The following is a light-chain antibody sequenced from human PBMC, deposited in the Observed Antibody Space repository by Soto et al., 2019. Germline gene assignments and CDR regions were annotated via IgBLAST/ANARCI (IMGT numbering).Light chain of an antibody. CDR2: EVS. CDR3: SSFTTSSTYV. Sequence: QSALTQPASVSGSPGQAITISCTATSSDVGAYNFVSWYQQHPGTAPKLMIYEVSNRPSGVSSRFSGPKSGNTASLTISGLQADDEGDYYCSSFTTSSTYVFGTGTKVTVL. CDR1: SSDVGAYNF. V-gene: IGLV2-14*01. J-gene: IGLJ1*01.